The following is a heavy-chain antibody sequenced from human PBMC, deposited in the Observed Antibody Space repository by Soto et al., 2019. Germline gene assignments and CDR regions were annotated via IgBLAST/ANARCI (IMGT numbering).Heavy chain of an antibody. J-gene: IGHJ4*02. CDR2: IGGSGGGT. V-gene: IGHV3-23*01. D-gene: IGHD3-22*01. CDR3: AKDAPGSGWLSDY. CDR1: GFTFSIYT. Sequence: SLRLSCAASGFTFSIYTMSWVRQAPGEGLEWVSTIGGSGGGTSYADFVRGHFTISRDNSRNTLYLQMNNVRAEDTAVYYCAKDAPGSGWLSDYWGQGTLVTVSS.